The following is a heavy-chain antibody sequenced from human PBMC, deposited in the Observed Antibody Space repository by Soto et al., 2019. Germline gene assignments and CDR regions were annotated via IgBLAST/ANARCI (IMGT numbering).Heavy chain of an antibody. Sequence: LRLSCAASGFTFRGFTMNWVRQAPGKGLEWVSTISSNSAYIYYTDALRGRFTISRDNAKNSLHLQMNSLRAEDTAVYYCTRDASRDSSARGWFDPWGTGTLVTVSS. D-gene: IGHD6-13*01. CDR3: TRDASRDSSARGWFDP. V-gene: IGHV3-21*01. J-gene: IGHJ5*02. CDR2: ISSNSAYI. CDR1: GFTFRGFT.